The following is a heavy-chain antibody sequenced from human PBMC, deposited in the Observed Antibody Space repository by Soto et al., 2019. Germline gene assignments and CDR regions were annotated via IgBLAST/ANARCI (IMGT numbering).Heavy chain of an antibody. CDR1: GYTFTKFH. CDR2: IDPSGGVT. Sequence: QVQLIQFGAEVKKPGASVKVSCRASGYTFTKFHIHWVRQAPGQGLEWMGMIDPSGGVTTDAQRFQVIINKTSDTSTRSVYMELRGLTSEDRAVYYCARDVMGHDNYETIGYYFDHWGTGTLVTVSS. J-gene: IGHJ4*02. V-gene: IGHV1-46*01. CDR3: ARDVMGHDNYETIGYYFDH. D-gene: IGHD3-16*01.